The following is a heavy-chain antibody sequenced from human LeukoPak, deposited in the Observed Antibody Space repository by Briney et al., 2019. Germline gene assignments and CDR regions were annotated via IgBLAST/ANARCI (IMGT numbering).Heavy chain of an antibody. CDR3: ARDGPLSGTTD. Sequence: SETLSLTCTVSGGSISSYYWSWIRQPPGKGLEWIGYIYYSGSTNYNPSLKSRVTISVDTSKNQFSLKLSSVTAADTAVYYCARDGPLSGTTDWGQGTLVTVSS. D-gene: IGHD1-14*01. CDR1: GGSISSYY. J-gene: IGHJ4*02. CDR2: IYYSGST. V-gene: IGHV4-59*01.